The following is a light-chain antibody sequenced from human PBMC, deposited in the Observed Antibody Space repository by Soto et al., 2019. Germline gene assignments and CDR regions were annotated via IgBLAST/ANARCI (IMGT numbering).Light chain of an antibody. J-gene: IGKJ1*01. CDR1: SSVPSIY. V-gene: IGKV3-20*01. CDR3: QQCATSPWT. Sequence: EIVLPQSPGSLSLSPGERATLSCRASSSVPSIYLAWYRQKPGQAPRVLIYATSSRATGIPDRFSGSGSGTDFTLTISRLEPEDFALYFCQQCATSPWTFGQGTKVEIK. CDR2: ATS.